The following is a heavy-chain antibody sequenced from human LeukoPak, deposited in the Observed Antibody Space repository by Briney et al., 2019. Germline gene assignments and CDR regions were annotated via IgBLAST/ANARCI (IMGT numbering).Heavy chain of an antibody. J-gene: IGHJ5*02. CDR2: IKQDGTEK. V-gene: IGHV3-7*01. CDR3: ARGPAIAQPGNWFDP. D-gene: IGHD1-14*01. Sequence: GGSLRLSCAASGFTFSTYWMSWVRQAPGKGLEWVANIKQDGTEKYYVDTVKGRFTISRDNAKNSLYLQMNSLRAEDTAVYYCARGPAIAQPGNWFDPWGQGTLVTVSS. CDR1: GFTFSTYW.